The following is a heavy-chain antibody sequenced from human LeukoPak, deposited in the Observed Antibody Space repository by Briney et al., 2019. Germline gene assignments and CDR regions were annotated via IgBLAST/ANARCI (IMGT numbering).Heavy chain of an antibody. Sequence: PGGSLRLSCAASGFTFSSYAMSWVRQAPGKGLEWVSAISGSGGSTYYADSVKGRFTISRDNSKNTLYLQMNSLRAEDTAVYYCARDRAVAGTGFDYWGQGTLVTVSS. J-gene: IGHJ4*02. D-gene: IGHD6-19*01. CDR1: GFTFSSYA. CDR2: ISGSGGST. CDR3: ARDRAVAGTGFDY. V-gene: IGHV3-23*01.